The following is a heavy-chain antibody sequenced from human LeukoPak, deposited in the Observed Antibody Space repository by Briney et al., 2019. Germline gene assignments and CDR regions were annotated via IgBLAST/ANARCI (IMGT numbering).Heavy chain of an antibody. J-gene: IGHJ4*02. CDR1: GYTFTNYW. D-gene: IGHD4-17*01. V-gene: IGHV5-51*01. Sequence: ASVKVSCKGSGYTFTNYWIGWVRQMPGKGLEWMGIMYPGDSDTRYSPSFQGQVTISADKSISTAYLQWCSLKASDTAMYYCARGDYGDFRVFYTLFDYWGQGTLVTVSS. CDR2: MYPGDSDT. CDR3: ARGDYGDFRVFYTLFDY.